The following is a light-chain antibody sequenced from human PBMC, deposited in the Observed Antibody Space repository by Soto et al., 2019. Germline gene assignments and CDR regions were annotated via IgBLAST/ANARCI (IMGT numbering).Light chain of an antibody. V-gene: IGKV3-11*01. CDR1: QTVSTY. Sequence: EIVLPQSPASLSLSPGDRATLSCRASQTVSTYLAWYQQKPGQAPRLLIYDASTRATGIPARFSGSGSGTDFTLTISSLEPEDFAVYYCLQRSNWPRALTFGGGTKVEIK. J-gene: IGKJ4*01. CDR3: LQRSNWPRALT. CDR2: DAS.